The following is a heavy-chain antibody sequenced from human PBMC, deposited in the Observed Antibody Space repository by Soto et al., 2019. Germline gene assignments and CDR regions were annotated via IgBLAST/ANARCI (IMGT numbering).Heavy chain of an antibody. CDR2: ITAFNGNT. CDR1: GYTFTDYG. D-gene: IGHD3-3*01. V-gene: IGHV1-18*01. Sequence: QVHLVQSGAEVEKPGASVKVSCKASGYTFTDYGISWVRQAPGQGLQWMGWITAFNGNTKYAQQFQGRVTMTTDTSTSTAYMELRSLESDDTAVYCCARISQSDFWSGYYYFFDYWGQGPLVTVSS. J-gene: IGHJ4*02. CDR3: ARISQSDFWSGYYYFFDY.